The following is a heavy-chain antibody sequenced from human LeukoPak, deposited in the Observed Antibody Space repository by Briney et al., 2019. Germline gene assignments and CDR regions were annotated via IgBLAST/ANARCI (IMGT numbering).Heavy chain of an antibody. D-gene: IGHD3-10*01. V-gene: IGHV4-34*01. J-gene: IGHJ4*02. CDR1: GGSFSGYY. Sequence: SETLSLTCAVYGGSFSGYYWSWIRQPPEKGLEWIGEINHSGSTNYNPSLKSRVTISVDTSKNQFSLKLSSVTAADTAVYYCARTLHYYGSGSYAYWGQGTLVTVSS. CDR2: INHSGST. CDR3: ARTLHYYGSGSYAY.